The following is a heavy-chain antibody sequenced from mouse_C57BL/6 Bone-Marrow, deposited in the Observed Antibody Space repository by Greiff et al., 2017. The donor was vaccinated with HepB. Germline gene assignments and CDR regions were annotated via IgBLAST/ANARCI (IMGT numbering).Heavy chain of an antibody. CDR3: ARGGV. Sequence: DVKLVESGGGLVKPGGSLKLSCAASGFTFSSYAMSWVRQTPEKRLEWVATISDGGSYTYYPDNVKGRFTISRDNAKNNLYLQMSHLKSEDTAMYYCARGGVWGTGTTVTVSS. V-gene: IGHV5-4*03. CDR2: ISDGGSYT. CDR1: GFTFSSYA. J-gene: IGHJ1*03.